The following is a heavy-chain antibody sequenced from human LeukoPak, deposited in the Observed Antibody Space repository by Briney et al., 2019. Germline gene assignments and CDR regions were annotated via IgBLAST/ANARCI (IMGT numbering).Heavy chain of an antibody. V-gene: IGHV4-4*02. Sequence: PSGTLSLTCAVSGGSISSSNWWSWVRQPPGKGLEWIGEIYHSGSTNYNPSLKSRVTISVDKSKNQFSLKLSSVTAADTAVYYCARGPSYYGSGGRAQYYDYVWGSYRFDYWGQGTLVTVSS. CDR3: ARGPSYYGSGGRAQYYDYVWGSYRFDY. CDR1: GGSISSSNW. D-gene: IGHD3-16*02. J-gene: IGHJ4*02. CDR2: IYHSGST.